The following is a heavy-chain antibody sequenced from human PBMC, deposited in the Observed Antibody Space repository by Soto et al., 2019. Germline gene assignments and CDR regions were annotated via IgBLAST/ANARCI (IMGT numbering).Heavy chain of an antibody. Sequence: QVQLVQSGAEVKKPGASVKVSCQASGYTFTSSDINWVRQATGQGLEWMGWMNPNSGNAGYAQKFQGRVTMTRNTSISTAYMVLSSLRSEGTAVYYCARERTYFGDYWGQGTLVTVSS. CDR2: MNPNSGNA. D-gene: IGHD3-9*01. CDR1: GYTFTSSD. V-gene: IGHV1-8*01. J-gene: IGHJ4*02. CDR3: ARERTYFGDY.